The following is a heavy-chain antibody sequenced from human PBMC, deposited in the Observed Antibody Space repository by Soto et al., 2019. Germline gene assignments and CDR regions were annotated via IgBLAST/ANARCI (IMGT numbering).Heavy chain of an antibody. J-gene: IGHJ6*03. Sequence: SLRLSCAASGFTFSSYWMSWVRQAPGKGLEWVANIKQDGSEKYYVDSVKGRFTISRDNAKNSLYLQMNSLRAEDTAAYYCARAAAGFYYYYMDVWGKGTTVTVSS. CDR1: GFTFSSYW. V-gene: IGHV3-7*01. CDR3: ARAAAGFYYYYMDV. CDR2: IKQDGSEK. D-gene: IGHD6-13*01.